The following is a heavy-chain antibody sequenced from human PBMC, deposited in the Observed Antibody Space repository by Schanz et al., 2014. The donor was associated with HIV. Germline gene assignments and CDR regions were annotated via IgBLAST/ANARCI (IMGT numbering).Heavy chain of an antibody. CDR3: AKPEYDSSGNSQSHFDY. CDR1: GFSFSSFS. V-gene: IGHV3-23*04. J-gene: IGHJ4*02. D-gene: IGHD3-22*01. Sequence: EVQLVESGGGLVQPGGSLRLSCEASGFSFSSFSMNWVRQAPGKGLEWVSAISGSISTTFYADSVKGRFTISRDNSKNTLYLQMTTLRTEDTAVYYCAKPEYDSSGNSQSHFDYWGQGTLVTVSS. CDR2: ISGSISTT.